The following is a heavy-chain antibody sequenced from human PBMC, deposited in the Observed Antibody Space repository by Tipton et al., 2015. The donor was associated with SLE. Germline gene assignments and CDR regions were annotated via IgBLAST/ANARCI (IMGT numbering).Heavy chain of an antibody. CDR2: IYYSGST. Sequence: TLSLTCSVSGGSIRTYYWAWIRQPPGKGLEWIGSIYYSGSTSYNPSLKSRVNISVDTSKNQFSLKLSSVTAADTALYYCASRVVPAAFGYWGQGTLVTVSS. CDR1: GGSIRTYY. J-gene: IGHJ4*02. CDR3: ASRVVPAAFGY. D-gene: IGHD2-2*01. V-gene: IGHV4-39*07.